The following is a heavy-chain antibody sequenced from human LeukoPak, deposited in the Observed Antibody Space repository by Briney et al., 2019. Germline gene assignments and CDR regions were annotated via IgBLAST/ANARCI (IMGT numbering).Heavy chain of an antibody. CDR2: ISSSGSTI. Sequence: GGSLRLSCAGSGFTSSSYEMNWVRQAPGKGLEWVSHISSSGSTIYYADSVKGRFTISRDNAKNSLYLQMNSLRAEDTAVYYCARPNPLGYCSSTSCYEYYFDYWGQGTLVTVSS. CDR3: ARPNPLGYCSSTSCYEYYFDY. D-gene: IGHD2-2*01. J-gene: IGHJ4*02. CDR1: GFTSSSYE. V-gene: IGHV3-48*03.